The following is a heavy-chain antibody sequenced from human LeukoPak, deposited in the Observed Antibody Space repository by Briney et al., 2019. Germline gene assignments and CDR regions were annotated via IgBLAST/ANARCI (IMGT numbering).Heavy chain of an antibody. CDR1: GGSISSSGYY. Sequence: KPSETLSLTCTVPGGSISSSGYYWAWIRQPPGKGLEWIGSLSYSGSTYCNPSLKSRVTISVDTSKNQFSLKLRSVTAADTALYYCARITHTPMVTTYFHYWGQGTLVTVSS. CDR2: LSYSGST. D-gene: IGHD5-18*01. CDR3: ARITHTPMVTTYFHY. V-gene: IGHV4-39*01. J-gene: IGHJ4*02.